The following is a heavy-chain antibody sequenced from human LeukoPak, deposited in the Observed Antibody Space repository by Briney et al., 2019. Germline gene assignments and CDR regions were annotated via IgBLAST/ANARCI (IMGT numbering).Heavy chain of an antibody. Sequence: SETLSLTCTVSGGSISSSSYYWGWIRQPPGKGLEWIGSIYYSGSTYYNPSPKSRVTISVDTSKNQFSLKLSSVTAADTAVYYCARSQYYYDSSGYEDYWGQGTLVTVSS. J-gene: IGHJ4*02. D-gene: IGHD3-22*01. CDR1: GGSISSSSYY. CDR2: IYYSGST. CDR3: ARSQYYYDSSGYEDY. V-gene: IGHV4-39*01.